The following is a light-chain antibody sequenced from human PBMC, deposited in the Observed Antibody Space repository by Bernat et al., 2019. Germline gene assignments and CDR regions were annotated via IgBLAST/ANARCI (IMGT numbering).Light chain of an antibody. Sequence: QSALTQPASVSGSPGQSITVSCTGTSSDVGGYNYVSWYQQHPGKAPKLVIYDVSNRPSGVSSRFSGSKSANTASLTISGLQAEDEADYYCTSYTRSSTIRYVFGTGTKVTVL. V-gene: IGLV2-14*01. CDR3: TSYTRSSTIRYV. CDR1: SSDVGGYNY. CDR2: DVS. J-gene: IGLJ1*01.